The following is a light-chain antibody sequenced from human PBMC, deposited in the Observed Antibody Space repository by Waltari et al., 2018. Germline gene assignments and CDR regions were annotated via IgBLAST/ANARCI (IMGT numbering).Light chain of an antibody. CDR3: ASWDDSLNGHWV. V-gene: IGLV1-44*01. CDR1: ASNIGGNL. J-gene: IGLJ3*02. Sequence: QSVLTQPPSASGTPGQRVTIYCSGSASNIGGNLVNWYQQLPGKAPKPLIDRSDQRPSGVPDRFSGSKTGTSASLAISGLQSDDEADYFCASWDDSLNGHWVFGGGTKVTVL. CDR2: RSD.